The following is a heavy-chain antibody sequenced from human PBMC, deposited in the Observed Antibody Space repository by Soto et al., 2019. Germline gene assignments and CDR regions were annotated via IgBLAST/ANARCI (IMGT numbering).Heavy chain of an antibody. V-gene: IGHV4-4*02. Sequence: SETLSLTCGVSGVSISSVHWWSLVRQSPGKGLQWIGEIHHSGDTNSHPSLRGRVIISVETSKNQFSLRLSSVTAADTAIYYCALLTYDTSLNYLYHEAWGRVTLVNVTT. CDR2: IHHSGDT. CDR1: GVSISSVHW. J-gene: IGHJ5*02. CDR3: ALLTYDTSLNYLYHEA. D-gene: IGHD3-22*01.